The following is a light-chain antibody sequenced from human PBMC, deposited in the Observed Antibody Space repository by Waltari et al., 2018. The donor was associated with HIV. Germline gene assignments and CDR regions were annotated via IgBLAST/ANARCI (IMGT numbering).Light chain of an antibody. Sequence: QSALTQPASVSGSPGQSITISCTGTSSDFGVYNFVPWYQHHPGQAPKLIIFDVTNRPSGVSYRFSGSKSGNTASLTISGLQAEDEADYYCSSYLSSSSRVFGTGTKVTVL. J-gene: IGLJ1*01. CDR1: SSDFGVYNF. CDR2: DVT. V-gene: IGLV2-14*03. CDR3: SSYLSSSSRV.